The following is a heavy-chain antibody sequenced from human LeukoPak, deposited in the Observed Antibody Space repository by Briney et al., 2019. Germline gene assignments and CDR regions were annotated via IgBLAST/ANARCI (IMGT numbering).Heavy chain of an antibody. CDR1: GYTFTDYY. D-gene: IGHD3-3*01. Sequence: ASVKVSCKASGYTFTDYYIHWVRQAPGQGLEWMGWINPNTGGTNYAQKFQGRVTVTWDTSISTAYMELSSLRSEDTAVYYCARGGTYYDFWSGYYNWFDPWGQGTLVTVSS. CDR2: INPNTGGT. J-gene: IGHJ5*02. V-gene: IGHV1-2*02. CDR3: ARGGTYYDFWSGYYNWFDP.